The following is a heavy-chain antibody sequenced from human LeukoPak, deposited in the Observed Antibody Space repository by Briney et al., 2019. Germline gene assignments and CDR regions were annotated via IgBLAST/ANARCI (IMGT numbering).Heavy chain of an antibody. V-gene: IGHV4-61*02. CDR2: IYTSGST. J-gene: IGHJ6*02. CDR3: ARRSVAGVGSYYYGMDV. Sequence: PSETLSLTCTVSGGSISSGSHYWSWIRQPAGKGLEWIGRIYTSGSTNYNPSLKSRVTISVDTSKNQFSLKLSSVTAADTAVYYCARRSVAGVGSYYYGMDVWGQGTTVTVSS. CDR1: GGSISSGSHY. D-gene: IGHD6-19*01.